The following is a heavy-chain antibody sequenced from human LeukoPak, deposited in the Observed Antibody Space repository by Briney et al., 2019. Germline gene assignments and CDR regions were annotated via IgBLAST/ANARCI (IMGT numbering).Heavy chain of an antibody. CDR1: GGTFSSYA. CDR2: IIPIFGTA. J-gene: IGHJ4*02. V-gene: IGHV1-69*05. D-gene: IGHD3-3*01. Sequence: SVKVSCKASGGTFSSYAISWVRPAPGQGLEWMGGIIPIFGTANYAQKFQGRVTITTDESTSTAYMELSSLRSEDTAVYYCARADRSGAAYYDFWSGYPLDYWGQGTLVTVSS. CDR3: ARADRSGAAYYDFWSGYPLDY.